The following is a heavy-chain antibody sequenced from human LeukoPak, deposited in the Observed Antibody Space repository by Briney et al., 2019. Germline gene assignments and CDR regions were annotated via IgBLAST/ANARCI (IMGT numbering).Heavy chain of an antibody. Sequence: GGSLRLSCAASGFTFSSYSMNWVRQAPGKGLEWVSSISSNSSYIYYADSVKGRFTISRDNAKNSLYLQMNSLRAEDTAVYYWARGGIGYCCSASCPWDYWGQGTLVTVSS. CDR3: ARGGIGYCCSASCPWDY. J-gene: IGHJ4*02. D-gene: IGHD2-2*03. CDR2: ISSNSSYI. V-gene: IGHV3-21*01. CDR1: GFTFSSYS.